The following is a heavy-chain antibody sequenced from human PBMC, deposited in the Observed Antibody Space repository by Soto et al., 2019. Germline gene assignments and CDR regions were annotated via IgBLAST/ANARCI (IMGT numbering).Heavy chain of an antibody. CDR2: ISWDGGST. CDR1: GFTFDDYT. J-gene: IGHJ4*02. Sequence: EVQLVESGGVVVQPGGSLRLSCAASGFTFDDYTMHWVRQAPGKGLEWVSLISWDGGSTYYADSVKGRFTISRDNSKNFLYLQMNSLRTEDTALYYCAKVDSSSWYYFDYWGQGTLVTVSS. CDR3: AKVDSSSWYYFDY. V-gene: IGHV3-43*01. D-gene: IGHD6-13*01.